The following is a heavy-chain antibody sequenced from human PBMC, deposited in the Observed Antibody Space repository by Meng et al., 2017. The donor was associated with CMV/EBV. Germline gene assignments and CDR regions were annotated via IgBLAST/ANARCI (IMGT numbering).Heavy chain of an antibody. CDR2: INHSGST. V-gene: IGHV4-34*01. Sequence: VYGGSFSGYYWSWIRQPPGKGLEWIGEINHSGSTNYNPSLKSRVTISVDTSKNQFSLKLSSVTAADTAVYYCASLRTIFGVVLSNDYWGQGTLVTVSS. D-gene: IGHD3-3*01. J-gene: IGHJ4*02. CDR1: GGSFSGYY. CDR3: ASLRTIFGVVLSNDY.